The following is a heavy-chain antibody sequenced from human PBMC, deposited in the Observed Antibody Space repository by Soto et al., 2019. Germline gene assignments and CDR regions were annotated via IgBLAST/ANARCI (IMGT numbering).Heavy chain of an antibody. D-gene: IGHD2-15*01. CDR1: GYTFTSYA. V-gene: IGHV1-3*01. CDR2: INAGNGNT. J-gene: IGHJ4*02. Sequence: ASVKVSCKASGYTFTSYAMHWVRQAPGQRLEWMGWINAGNGNTKYSQKFQGRVTITRDTSASTAYMELSSLRSEDTAVYYCAVIGCSGGRCYSDYWGQGTLVTVSS. CDR3: AVIGCSGGRCYSDY.